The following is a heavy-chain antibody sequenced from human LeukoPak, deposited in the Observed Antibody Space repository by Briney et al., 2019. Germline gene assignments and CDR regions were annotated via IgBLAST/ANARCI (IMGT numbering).Heavy chain of an antibody. Sequence: GGSLRLSCAASGFTFSNYEMNWVRQAPGKGLEWVSFISSSGILIYYADSVKGRFTISRDNGKNSPFLQMDSLRVEDKAVYYCAKVSGSGWHFDHWGQGTLVTVSS. CDR3: AKVSGSGWHFDH. D-gene: IGHD6-19*01. V-gene: IGHV3-48*03. CDR1: GFTFSNYE. J-gene: IGHJ4*02. CDR2: ISSSGILI.